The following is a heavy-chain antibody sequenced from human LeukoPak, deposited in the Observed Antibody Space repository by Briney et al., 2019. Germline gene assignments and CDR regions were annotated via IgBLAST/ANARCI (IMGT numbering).Heavy chain of an antibody. CDR2: IKQDGSEK. CDR1: GFTFSSYW. CDR3: ARAPSSSWSGDAFDI. Sequence: GSLRLSCAASGFTFSSYWMSWVRQAPGKGLEWVANIKQDGSEKYYVDSVKGRFTISRDNAKNSLYLQMNSLRAEDTAVYYCARAPSSSWSGDAFDIWGQGTMVTVSS. J-gene: IGHJ3*02. V-gene: IGHV3-7*01. D-gene: IGHD6-13*01.